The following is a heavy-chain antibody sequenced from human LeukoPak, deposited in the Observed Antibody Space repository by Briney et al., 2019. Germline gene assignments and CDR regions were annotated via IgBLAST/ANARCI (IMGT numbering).Heavy chain of an antibody. V-gene: IGHV4-34*01. CDR2: INHSGST. J-gene: IGHJ5*02. CDR3: ARVGLPYYYGSGSYYNKANWFDH. Sequence: SETXSLTCAVYGGSFSGYYWSWVRQPPGKGLEWIGEINHSGSTNYNPSRKSRVTISVKKSKNKFSLKLSSVTAADTAVYYCARVGLPYYYGSGSYYNKANWFDHWGQGTLVTVSS. CDR1: GGSFSGYY. D-gene: IGHD3-10*01.